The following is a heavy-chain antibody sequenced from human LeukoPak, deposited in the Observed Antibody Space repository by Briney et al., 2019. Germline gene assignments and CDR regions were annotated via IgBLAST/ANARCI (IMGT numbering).Heavy chain of an antibody. CDR2: IYTSGST. Sequence: PSETLSLTCTVSGGSISSGSYYWSWIRQPAGKGLEWIGRIYTSGSTNYNPSLKSRVTISVDTSKNQFSLKLSSVTAADTAVYYCAREGVPDAFDIWGQGTMVTVSS. CDR3: AREGVPDAFDI. V-gene: IGHV4-61*02. CDR1: GGSISSGSYY. J-gene: IGHJ3*02.